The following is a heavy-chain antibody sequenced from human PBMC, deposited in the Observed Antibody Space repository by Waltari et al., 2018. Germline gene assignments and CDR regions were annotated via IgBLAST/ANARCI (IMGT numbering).Heavy chain of an antibody. CDR1: GYTFTSYY. Sequence: QVQLVQSGAAVKKPGASVKVSCTASGYTFTSYYMHWVRQAPGQGLEWMGIINPSGGSPSYAKKFQGRVTMTRDTSTSTVYMELSSLRSEDTAVYYCARSQPLYSSGWPHLYYFDYWGQGTLVTVSS. V-gene: IGHV1-46*01. CDR2: INPSGGSP. CDR3: ARSQPLYSSGWPHLYYFDY. J-gene: IGHJ4*02. D-gene: IGHD6-19*01.